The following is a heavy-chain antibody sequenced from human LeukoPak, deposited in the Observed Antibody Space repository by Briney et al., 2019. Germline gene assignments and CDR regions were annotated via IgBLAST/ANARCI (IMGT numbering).Heavy chain of an antibody. D-gene: IGHD1-26*01. CDR3: ARETNSGSYSHFDY. J-gene: IGHJ4*02. V-gene: IGHV1-69*13. CDR2: IIPIFGTA. CDR1: GGTFSSYA. Sequence: SVKVSCKASGGTFSSYAISWVRQAPGQGLEWMGGIIPIFGTANYAQKFQGRVTITADESTSTAYMELSSLRSEDTAVYYCARETNSGSYSHFDYWGQGTLVTVSS.